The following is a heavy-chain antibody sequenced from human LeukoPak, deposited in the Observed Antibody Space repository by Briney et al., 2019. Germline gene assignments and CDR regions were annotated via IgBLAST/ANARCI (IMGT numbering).Heavy chain of an antibody. CDR2: ITNNGGST. Sequence: GGSLRLSCSASGFTFSSYPMHWVRQAPGKGLEYVSAITNNGGSTYYADSVKGRFTISGDNTKNTLYLQMSSLRAEDTAVYYCVKRNNAYDNWGQGTLVTVSS. V-gene: IGHV3-64D*06. CDR1: GFTFSSYP. D-gene: IGHD1/OR15-1a*01. J-gene: IGHJ4*02. CDR3: VKRNNAYDN.